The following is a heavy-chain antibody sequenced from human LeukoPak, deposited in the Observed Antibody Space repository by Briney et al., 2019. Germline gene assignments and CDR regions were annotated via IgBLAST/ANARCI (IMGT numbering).Heavy chain of an antibody. J-gene: IGHJ6*02. V-gene: IGHV3-7*01. CDR3: ARDGPRAITMIVVVSMDV. Sequence: GGSLRLSCAASGFTFSSYWMSWVRQAPGKGLEWVANIKQDGSEKYYVDSVKGRLTISRDNAKNSLYLQMNSLRAEDTAVYYCARDGPRAITMIVVVSMDVWGQGTTVTVSS. CDR1: GFTFSSYW. D-gene: IGHD3-22*01. CDR2: IKQDGSEK.